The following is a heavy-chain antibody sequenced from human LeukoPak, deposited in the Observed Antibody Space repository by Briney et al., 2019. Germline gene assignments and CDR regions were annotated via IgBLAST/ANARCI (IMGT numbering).Heavy chain of an antibody. J-gene: IGHJ4*02. V-gene: IGHV4-59*01. CDR3: ASIAVAGTNY. D-gene: IGHD6-19*01. CDR2: IYHSGST. Sequence: SETLSLTCTVSGGSISTYYWNWIRQPPGKGLEWIGYIYHSGSTKYNPSLMSRVTISVDTSKNQFSLKLSSVTAADTAVYYCASIAVAGTNYWGQGTLVTVSS. CDR1: GGSISTYY.